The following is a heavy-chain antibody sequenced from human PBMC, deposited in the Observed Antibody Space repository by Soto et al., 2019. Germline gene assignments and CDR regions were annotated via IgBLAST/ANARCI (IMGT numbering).Heavy chain of an antibody. V-gene: IGHV4-39*01. CDR3: ARLYGYCIRNSCHGHYAMDV. D-gene: IGHD2-2*01. Sequence: TLEILSHTCTVSSDSGSSSSYTWGWIRQPPGKGPEWIGSIYSSGSTYYNPSLNSRVTVSVDTSKNQFSLKVTSVTAADTAVYYCARLYGYCIRNSCHGHYAMDVWGQGTTVTVSS. CDR2: IYSSGST. J-gene: IGHJ6*02. CDR1: SDSGSSSSYT.